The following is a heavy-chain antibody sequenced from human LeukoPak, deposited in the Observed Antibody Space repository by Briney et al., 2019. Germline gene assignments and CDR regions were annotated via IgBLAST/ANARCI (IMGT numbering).Heavy chain of an antibody. V-gene: IGHV3-23*01. J-gene: IGHJ3*02. CDR3: AKGSREWELLDAFDI. D-gene: IGHD1-26*01. CDR1: GFTFSSYG. CDR2: ISGSGART. Sequence: GGSLRLSCAASGFTFSSYGMTWVRQAPGKGLDWVSGISGSGARTDYADSMKGRFTISRDNAKNTLYLQRNGLTAENTAVYYCAKGSREWELLDAFDIWGQGTMVTVSS.